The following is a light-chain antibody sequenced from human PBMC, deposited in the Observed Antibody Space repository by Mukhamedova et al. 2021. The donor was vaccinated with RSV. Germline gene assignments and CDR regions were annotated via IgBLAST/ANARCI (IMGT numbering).Light chain of an antibody. CDR2: GDT. Sequence: GNDVHWYQHLPGTAPKLVISGDTNRPSGVPDRFSGSKSGTSASLAITGLQAGDEADYYCQSYDTSLSGVVFGEGTKLTVL. CDR1: GND. J-gene: IGLJ2*01. CDR3: QSYDTSLSGVV. V-gene: IGLV1-40*01.